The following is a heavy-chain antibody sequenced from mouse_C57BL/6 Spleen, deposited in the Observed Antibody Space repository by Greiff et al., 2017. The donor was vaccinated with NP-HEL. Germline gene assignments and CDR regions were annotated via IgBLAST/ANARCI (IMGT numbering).Heavy chain of an antibody. D-gene: IGHD3-2*02. Sequence: EVKLVESGGGLVQPGESLKLSCESNEYEFPSHDMSWVRKTPEKRLELVAAINSDGGSTYYPDTMESRFIISRDNTKKTLYLQMSSLRSEDTAWYNCARSYRQLRLRGFAYWGQGTLVTVSA. V-gene: IGHV5-2*03. CDR2: INSDGGST. CDR3: ARSYRQLRLRGFAY. J-gene: IGHJ3*01. CDR1: EYEFPSHD.